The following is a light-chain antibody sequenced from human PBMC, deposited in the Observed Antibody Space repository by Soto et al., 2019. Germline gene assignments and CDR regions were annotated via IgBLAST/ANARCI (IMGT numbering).Light chain of an antibody. Sequence: QSVLTQPPSVSGAPGQRVTISCTGSSSNIGAGYDVTWYQQLPGTAPKLLIFGDSNRPSGVPDRFSGSKSGTSASLVITGLQADDEADYYCQSNDNGLSGSDVFGTGTKVTVL. V-gene: IGLV1-40*01. CDR3: QSNDNGLSGSDV. CDR2: GDS. CDR1: SSNIGAGYD. J-gene: IGLJ1*01.